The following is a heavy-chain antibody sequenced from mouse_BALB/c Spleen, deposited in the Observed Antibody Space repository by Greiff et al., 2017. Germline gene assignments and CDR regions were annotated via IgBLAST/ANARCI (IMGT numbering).Heavy chain of an antibody. CDR3: ARENPYHWFAY. V-gene: IGHV1-87*01. D-gene: IGHD2-10*01. CDR1: GYTFTSYW. CDR2: IYPGDGDT. Sequence: QVQLQQSGAELARPGASVKLSCKASGYTFTSYWMQWVKQRPGQGLEWIGAIYPGDGDTRYTQKFKGKATLTADKSSSTAYMQLSSLASEDSAVYYCARENPYHWFAYWGQGTLVTVSA. J-gene: IGHJ3*01.